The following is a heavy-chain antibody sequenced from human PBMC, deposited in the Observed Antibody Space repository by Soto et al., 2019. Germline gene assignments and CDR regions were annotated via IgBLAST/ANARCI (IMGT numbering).Heavy chain of an antibody. D-gene: IGHD3-3*01. CDR1: GFTFSSYS. CDR2: ISSSSSYI. J-gene: IGHJ4*02. Sequence: EVQLVESGGGLVKPGGSLRLSCAASGFTFSSYSKNWVPKDPGTGLEWVSSISSSSSYIYYADSVKGRFTISRDNAKNSLYLQMNSLRAEDTAVYYCASDLEWLPFDYWGQGTLVTVSS. V-gene: IGHV3-21*01. CDR3: ASDLEWLPFDY.